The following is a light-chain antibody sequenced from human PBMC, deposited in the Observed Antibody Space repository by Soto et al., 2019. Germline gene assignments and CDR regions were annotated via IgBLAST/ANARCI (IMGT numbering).Light chain of an antibody. J-gene: IGKJ1*01. CDR1: QSISIW. CDR2: DAS. CDR3: QQYKTYRT. Sequence: DIPMTQSPSTLSASVGDRVTITCRASQSISIWLAWYQQKPGRAPKVLIYDASSLESGVPSRFSGSGSGTEFTLTITSLQSDDFATYYCQQYKTYRTFGQGTRVEVK. V-gene: IGKV1-5*01.